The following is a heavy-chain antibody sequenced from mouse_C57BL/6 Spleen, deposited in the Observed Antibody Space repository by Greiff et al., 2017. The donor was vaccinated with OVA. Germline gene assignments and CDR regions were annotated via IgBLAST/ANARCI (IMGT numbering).Heavy chain of an antibody. CDR1: GFSLTSYG. Sequence: VQLQESGPGLVQPSQSLSITCTVSGFSLTSYGVHWVRQSPGKGLEWLGVIWRGGSTDYNAAFMSRLSITKDNPKSQVFFKMNSLQADDTAIYYCAKDDYDDWAMDYWGQGTSVTVSS. CDR3: AKDDYDDWAMDY. J-gene: IGHJ4*01. CDR2: IWRGGST. V-gene: IGHV2-5*01. D-gene: IGHD2-4*01.